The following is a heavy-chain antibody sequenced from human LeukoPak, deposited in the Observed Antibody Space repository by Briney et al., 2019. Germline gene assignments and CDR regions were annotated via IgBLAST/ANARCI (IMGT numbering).Heavy chain of an antibody. CDR3: AKRYGSGSYYYYYMDV. CDR1: GVTFSSYG. V-gene: IGHV3-23*01. J-gene: IGHJ6*03. D-gene: IGHD3-10*01. CDR2: ISGSGSST. Sequence: GGTLRLSCAASGVTFSSYGMSWVRQAPGKGLEWISAISGSGSSTYYADSVKSRFTISRDNSKNTLYLQMNSLRAEDTAVYYCAKRYGSGSYYYYYMDVWGKGTTVTISS.